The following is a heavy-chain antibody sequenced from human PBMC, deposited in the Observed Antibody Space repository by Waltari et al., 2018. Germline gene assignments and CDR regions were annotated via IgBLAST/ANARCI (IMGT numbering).Heavy chain of an antibody. CDR3: TRSGTTTVAFDI. CDR2: IRSEANSYAS. D-gene: IGHD1-1*01. CDR1: GFAFRDSS. V-gene: IGHV3-73*01. Sequence: EVQLVDSGGDLVQPGGSLTLSCAASGFAFRDSSTPWVRQAPGKGREWVGRIRSEANSYASAFAASVNGRFTIFRDDSQKTAYLQINTLMSEDTALYYCTRSGTTTVAFDIWGQGTMVTVSS. J-gene: IGHJ3*02.